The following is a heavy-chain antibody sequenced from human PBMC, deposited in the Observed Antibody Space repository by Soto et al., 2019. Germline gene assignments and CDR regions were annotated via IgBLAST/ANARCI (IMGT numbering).Heavy chain of an antibody. D-gene: IGHD3-10*01. Sequence: PSETLSLTCTVLGGSISSGDYYWTWIRKPPGKGLEWIGYIYNSGSTHYNPSLRSRVTISVDTSKNQFSLKLNSMTAADTAVYYCARHNYGSGSTYFDYWGQGTPVTAPQ. CDR3: ARHNYGSGSTYFDY. CDR2: IYNSGST. CDR1: GGSISSGDYY. V-gene: IGHV4-61*08. J-gene: IGHJ4*02.